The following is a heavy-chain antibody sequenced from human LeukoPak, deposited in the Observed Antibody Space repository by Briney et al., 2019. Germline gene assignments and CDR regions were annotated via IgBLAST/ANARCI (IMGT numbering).Heavy chain of an antibody. J-gene: IGHJ3*02. V-gene: IGHV1-69*13. CDR1: GGTFSSYA. CDR2: IIPIFGTA. CDR3: ARGDSSSSAFDI. Sequence: SVKVSCKASGGTFSSYAISWVRQAPGQGLEWMGGIIPIFGTANYAQKFQGRVTITADESTSTAYMELSSLRSEDTAVYYCARGDSSSSAFDIWGQGTMVTVSS. D-gene: IGHD6-6*01.